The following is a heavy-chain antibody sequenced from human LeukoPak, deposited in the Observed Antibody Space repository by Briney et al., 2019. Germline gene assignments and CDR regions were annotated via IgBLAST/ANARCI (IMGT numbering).Heavy chain of an antibody. CDR3: AKGRYESSGFNWAA. V-gene: IGHV3-23*01. CDR2: ISGSGNRT. D-gene: IGHD3-22*01. CDR1: GFTFSSYA. Sequence: GGSLRLSCAASGFTFSSYAMSWVRQAPGKGLEWVSSISGSGNRTYCADSVKGRFTISRDNSKNTLYLQMNSLRVEDTAVYYCAKGRYESSGFNWAAWGQGTLVTVSS. J-gene: IGHJ4*02.